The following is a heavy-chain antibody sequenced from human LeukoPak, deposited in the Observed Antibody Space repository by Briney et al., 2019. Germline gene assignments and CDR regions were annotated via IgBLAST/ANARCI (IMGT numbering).Heavy chain of an antibody. CDR1: GGSFSRYY. Sequence: SETLSLTCAVYGGSFSRYYWSWIGQPPGKGLEWIGEINHSGSTYYKPSLKSRVSISVDTSKNQFSLKLTSVTAADTAVYYCARLLCSSTSCLWPNVFDIWGQGTLVTVSS. CDR3: ARLLCSSTSCLWPNVFDI. CDR2: INHSGST. J-gene: IGHJ3*02. V-gene: IGHV4-34*01. D-gene: IGHD2-2*01.